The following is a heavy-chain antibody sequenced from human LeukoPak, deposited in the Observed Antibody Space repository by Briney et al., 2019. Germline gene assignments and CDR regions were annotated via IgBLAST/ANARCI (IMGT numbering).Heavy chain of an antibody. CDR2: INHSGST. CDR3: ARVGEDYGDYGYFQH. V-gene: IGHV4-39*07. CDR1: GGSISSSSYY. Sequence: SETLSLTCTVSGGSISSSSYYWGWIRQPPGKGLEWIGEINHSGSTNYNPSLKSRVTISVDTSKNQFSLKLSSVTAADTAVYYCARVGEDYGDYGYFQHWGQGTLVTVSS. D-gene: IGHD4-17*01. J-gene: IGHJ1*01.